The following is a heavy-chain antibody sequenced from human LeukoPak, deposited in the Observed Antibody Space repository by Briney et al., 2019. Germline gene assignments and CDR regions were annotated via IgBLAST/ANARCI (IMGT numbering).Heavy chain of an antibody. Sequence: GASVKVSCKASGYTFTNYYMQWVRQAPGQGLEWMGIIKPSGGGTSNAQNFQGRVTMTRDTSTSTVYMALSSLTSEDTAVYYCARWIVGETTSDYWGQGTLVT. J-gene: IGHJ4*02. CDR3: ARWIVGETTSDY. V-gene: IGHV1-46*01. D-gene: IGHD1-26*01. CDR1: GYTFTNYY. CDR2: IKPSGGGT.